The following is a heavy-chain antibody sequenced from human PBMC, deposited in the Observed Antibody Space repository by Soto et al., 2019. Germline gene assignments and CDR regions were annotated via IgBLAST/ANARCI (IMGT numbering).Heavy chain of an antibody. D-gene: IGHD1-26*01. Sequence: QITLKESGPTLVKPTQTLTLTCTFSGFSLSTSGVGVGWIRQPPGKALEWLALIYWDDDKRYSPSLKSRLTIXKXXSKNQVVLTMTNMDPVDTATYYCAHSSQWENAFDIWGQGTMVTVSS. CDR2: IYWDDDK. J-gene: IGHJ3*02. V-gene: IGHV2-5*02. CDR3: AHSSQWENAFDI. CDR1: GFSLSTSGVG.